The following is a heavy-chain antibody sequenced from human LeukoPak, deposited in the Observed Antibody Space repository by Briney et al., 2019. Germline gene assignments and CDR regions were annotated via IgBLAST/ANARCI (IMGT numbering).Heavy chain of an antibody. Sequence: PSETLSLTCAVYGGSFSGYYWSWIRQPPGKGLEWIGEINHSGSTNYNPSLKSRVTISVDTSKNQFSLKLSSVTAADTAVYYCASTSTYYYDSSGYSSYWGQGTPVTVSS. J-gene: IGHJ4*02. D-gene: IGHD3-22*01. CDR1: GGSFSGYY. CDR2: INHSGST. CDR3: ASTSTYYYDSSGYSSY. V-gene: IGHV4-34*01.